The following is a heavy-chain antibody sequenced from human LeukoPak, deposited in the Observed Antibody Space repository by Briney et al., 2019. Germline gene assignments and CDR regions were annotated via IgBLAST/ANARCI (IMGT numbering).Heavy chain of an antibody. CDR3: ARDLGGEEWELRDAFDI. V-gene: IGHV4-39*07. J-gene: IGHJ3*02. CDR2: IYYRGST. CDR1: GGSISSSSYY. Sequence: PSETLSLTCTVSGGSISSSSYYWGWIRQPPGKGLEWIGSIYYRGSTYYNPSLKSRVTISVDTSKNQFSLKLSSVTAADTAVYYCARDLGGEEWELRDAFDIWGQGTMVTVSS. D-gene: IGHD1-26*01.